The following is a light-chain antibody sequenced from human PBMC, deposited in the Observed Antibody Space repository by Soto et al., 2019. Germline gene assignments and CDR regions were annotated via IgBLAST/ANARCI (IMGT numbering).Light chain of an antibody. V-gene: IGLV1-40*01. CDR1: SSNIGAGYD. J-gene: IGLJ2*01. CDR2: GNS. Sequence: QSVLTQPPSVSGAPGQRVTISCTGSSSNIGAGYDVHWYQQLPGTAPKLLIYGNSNRPSGVPDRFSGSKSGTSASLAITGLQAEDEADYYCQSYDSSLSVVLFGGGTKLT. CDR3: QSYDSSLSVVL.